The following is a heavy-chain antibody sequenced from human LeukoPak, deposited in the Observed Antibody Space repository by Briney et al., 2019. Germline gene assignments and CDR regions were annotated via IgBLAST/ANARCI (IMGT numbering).Heavy chain of an antibody. J-gene: IGHJ4*02. CDR1: GFTFSSYA. V-gene: IGHV3-30-3*01. CDR3: ARQLAVAGTGFDY. CDR2: ISYDGSNK. Sequence: GGSLRLSCAASGFTFSSYAMHWVRQAPGKGLEWVAVISYDGSNKYYADSVKGRFTISRDNSKNTLYLQMNSLRAEDTAVYYCARQLAVAGTGFDYWGQGTLVTVSS. D-gene: IGHD6-19*01.